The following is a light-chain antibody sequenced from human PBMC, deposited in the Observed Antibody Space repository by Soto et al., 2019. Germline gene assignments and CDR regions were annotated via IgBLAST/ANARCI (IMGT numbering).Light chain of an antibody. CDR2: GAS. V-gene: IGKV3-15*01. CDR3: QQHNEWPFT. J-gene: IGKJ3*01. Sequence: IEMTQSPATLSGSRASIVTLACRASQSVGSNLAWYQQKPGQAPRLLIFGASTRATGIPARFSGSGSGTEFILTVSRLQSEDFAVYYCQQHNEWPFTFGPGTKVDIK. CDR1: QSVGSN.